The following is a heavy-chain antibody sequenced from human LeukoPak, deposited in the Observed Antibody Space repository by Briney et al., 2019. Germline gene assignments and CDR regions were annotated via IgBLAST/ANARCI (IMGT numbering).Heavy chain of an antibody. D-gene: IGHD3-3*01. CDR3: ARGLFLSGYLDAFGM. Sequence: GGSLRLSCAASGFIVSNKYMTWVRQAPGKGLEWVALIYNDGRTYYADSVKGRCAISRDNSKNTLYLQVNSLRVEDTAIYYCARGLFLSGYLDAFGMWGQGTVVSVSS. CDR1: GFIVSNKY. V-gene: IGHV3-53*01. CDR2: IYNDGRT. J-gene: IGHJ3*02.